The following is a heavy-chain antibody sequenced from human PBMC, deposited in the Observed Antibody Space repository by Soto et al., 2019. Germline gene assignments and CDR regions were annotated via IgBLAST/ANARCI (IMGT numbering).Heavy chain of an antibody. J-gene: IGHJ6*02. CDR3: ARLPVSGSSSYYYYGMDV. D-gene: IGHD6-6*01. CDR1: GYSFTSYW. V-gene: IGHV5-10-1*01. Sequence: PGESLKISCKGSGYSFTSYWISWVRQMPGKGLEWVGRIDPSDSYTNYSPSFQGHVTISADKSISTAYLQWSSLKASDTAMYYCARLPVSGSSSYYYYGMDVWGQGTTVTVSS. CDR2: IDPSDSYT.